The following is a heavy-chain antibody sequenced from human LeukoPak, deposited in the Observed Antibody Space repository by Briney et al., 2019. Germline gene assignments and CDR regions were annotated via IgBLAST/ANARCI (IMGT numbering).Heavy chain of an antibody. CDR1: GFTFRSYA. CDR2: ISGSGGST. CDR3: AKGGRGLISGMDV. J-gene: IGHJ6*02. D-gene: IGHD3-10*01. Sequence: GGSLRLSCAVSGFTFRSYAMTWVRQAPGKGLEWVSVISGSGGSTYYADPVKGRFTISRDDSKNTLYLQMNSLRAEDTAVYYCAKGGRGLISGMDVWGQGTTVTVSS. V-gene: IGHV3-23*01.